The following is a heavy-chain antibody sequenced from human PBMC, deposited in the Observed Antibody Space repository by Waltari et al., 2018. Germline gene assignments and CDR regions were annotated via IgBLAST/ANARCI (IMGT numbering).Heavy chain of an antibody. D-gene: IGHD4-17*01. J-gene: IGHJ4*02. CDR2: IRVSGGST. CDR1: GFTFSSYA. CDR3: ARDYVGDY. Sequence: EVQLLESGGGLVQHGGSLRLSCAASGFTFSSYAMSWVRQAPGKGREWVAAIRVSGGSTYYADSVKGRFTISRDNSKNTLYLQMNILRAEDTAVYYCARDYVGDYWGQGTLVTVSS. V-gene: IGHV3-23*01.